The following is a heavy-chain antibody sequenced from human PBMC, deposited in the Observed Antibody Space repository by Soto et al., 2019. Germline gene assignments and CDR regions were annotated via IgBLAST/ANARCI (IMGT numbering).Heavy chain of an antibody. Sequence: ASVKVSCKASGYMFTYYYIHWVRQGPGQGLEWMGIINPNGGTTTYAQNFQGRVTMTRDTSTNTVYMELTSLTSGDTALYFCVRGPYSSGPLYYLDYWGQGTLVTVSS. CDR2: INPNGGTT. V-gene: IGHV1-46*01. CDR3: VRGPYSSGPLYYLDY. CDR1: GYMFTYYY. D-gene: IGHD2-8*02. J-gene: IGHJ4*02.